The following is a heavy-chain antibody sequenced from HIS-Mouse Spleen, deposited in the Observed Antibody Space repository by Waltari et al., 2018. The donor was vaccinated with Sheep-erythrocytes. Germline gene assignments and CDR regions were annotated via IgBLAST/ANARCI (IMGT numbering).Heavy chain of an antibody. Sequence: EVQLVESGGGLVKPGVSLRLSCAASGFTFSSYSMNWVRQGPGKGLEWVSSISSSSSYIYYADSVKGRFTISRDNAKNSLYLQMNSLRAEDTAVYYCARDSTSDAFDIWGQGTMVTVSS. CDR2: ISSSSSYI. CDR1: GFTFSSYS. J-gene: IGHJ3*02. D-gene: IGHD6-6*01. V-gene: IGHV3-21*01. CDR3: ARDSTSDAFDI.